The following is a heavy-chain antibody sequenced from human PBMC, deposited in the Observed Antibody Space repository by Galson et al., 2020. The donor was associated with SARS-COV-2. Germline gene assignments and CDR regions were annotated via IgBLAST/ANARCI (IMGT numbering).Heavy chain of an antibody. CDR3: ARDRPSYYGSGSYFRFFDL. J-gene: IGHJ2*01. CDR1: GATIGTYY. CDR2: VHYTGST. Sequence: PGGSLRLSCTVSGATIGTYYWSWIRQPPGKGLEWIGYVHYTGSTNYNPSLKSRVTISLDTSNNQFSLNLHSVTAADTAVYFFARDRPSYYGSGSYFRFFDLWGRGSLVTVSS. D-gene: IGHD3-10*01. V-gene: IGHV4-59*01.